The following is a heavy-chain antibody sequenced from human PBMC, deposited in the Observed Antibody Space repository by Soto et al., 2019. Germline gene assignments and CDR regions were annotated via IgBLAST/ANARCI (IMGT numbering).Heavy chain of an antibody. CDR1: GFTVDDYA. CDR2: ISWNSGSI. CDR3: AKDSASGEQWLDPVEFDY. Sequence: EVQLVESGGGLVQPGRSLRLSCAASGFTVDDYAMHWVRQAPGKGLEWVSGISWNSGSIGYADSVKGRFTISRDNAKNSLYLQMNSLRAEDTALYYCAKDSASGEQWLDPVEFDYWGQGTLVTVSS. D-gene: IGHD6-19*01. J-gene: IGHJ4*02. V-gene: IGHV3-9*01.